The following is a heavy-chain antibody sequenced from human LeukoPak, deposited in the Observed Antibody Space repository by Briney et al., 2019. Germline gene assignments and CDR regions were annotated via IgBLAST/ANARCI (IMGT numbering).Heavy chain of an antibody. D-gene: IGHD4-17*01. CDR2: IKQDGSEK. J-gene: IGHJ4*02. CDR3: ARNYGDYEDY. CDR1: GFTFSGYW. V-gene: IGHV3-7*01. Sequence: GGSLRLSCAASGFTFSGYWMSWVRQAPGKGLEWVANIKQDGSEKYYVDSVKGRFTISRDNAKNSLYLQMNSLRAEDTAVYYCARNYGDYEDYWGQGTLVTVSS.